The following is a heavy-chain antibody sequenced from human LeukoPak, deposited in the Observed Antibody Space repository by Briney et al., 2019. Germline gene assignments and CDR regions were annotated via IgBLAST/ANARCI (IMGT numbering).Heavy chain of an antibody. D-gene: IGHD6-13*01. CDR1: GFTFSSYS. CDR3: AKDRYSSSWYLDY. Sequence: GGSLRLSCAASGFTFSSYSMNWVRQAPGKGLEWVAFISGSGRNTYYADSVKGRFTISRDNSKNTLYLQMNSLRAEDTAVYYCAKDRYSSSWYLDYWGQGTLVTVSS. J-gene: IGHJ4*02. V-gene: IGHV3-23*01. CDR2: ISGSGRNT.